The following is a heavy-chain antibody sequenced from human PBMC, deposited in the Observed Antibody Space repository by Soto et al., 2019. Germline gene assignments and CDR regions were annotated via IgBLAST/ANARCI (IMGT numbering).Heavy chain of an antibody. V-gene: IGHV4-31*03. J-gene: IGHJ5*02. CDR1: GGSISSGGYY. CDR3: ARGLDPPTEAARGWFDP. CDR2: IYYSGST. Sequence: SETLSLTCTVSGGSISSGGYYWSWIRQHPGKGLEWIGYIYYSGSTYYNPSLKSRVTISVDTSKNQFSLKLSSMTAADTAVYYCARGLDPPTEAARGWFDPWGQGTLVTVSS. D-gene: IGHD6-6*01.